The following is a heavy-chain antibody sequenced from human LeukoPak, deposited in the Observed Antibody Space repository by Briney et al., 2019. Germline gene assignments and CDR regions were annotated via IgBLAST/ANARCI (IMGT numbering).Heavy chain of an antibody. CDR2: ISYDGSNK. CDR1: GFTFSSYA. Sequence: GGSQRLSCAASGFTFSSYAMHWVRQAPGKGLEWVAVISYDGSNKYYADSAKGRFTISRDNSKNTLYLQMNSLRAEDTAVYYCARGNYGDYVNYWGQGTLVTVSS. J-gene: IGHJ4*02. D-gene: IGHD4-17*01. V-gene: IGHV3-30-3*01. CDR3: ARGNYGDYVNY.